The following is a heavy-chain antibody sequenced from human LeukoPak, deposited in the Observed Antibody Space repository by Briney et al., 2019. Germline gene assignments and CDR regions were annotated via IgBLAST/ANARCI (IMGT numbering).Heavy chain of an antibody. CDR1: GFSLSSSAVA. D-gene: IGHD5-24*01. V-gene: IGHV2-5*02. J-gene: IGHJ4*02. Sequence: SGPTLVKPTQTLTLACTFSGFSLSSSAVAVGWIRQPPGKALEWLALIRWDDGERYRPSLRSRLSITKDTSKNQVVLTLTNVDPVDTGTYYCAHTRAASYNLWYFDHWGQGAPVTVSS. CDR2: IRWDDGE. CDR3: AHTRAASYNLWYFDH.